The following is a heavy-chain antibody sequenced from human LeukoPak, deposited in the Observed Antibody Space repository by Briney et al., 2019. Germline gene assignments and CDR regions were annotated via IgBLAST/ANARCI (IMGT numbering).Heavy chain of an antibody. CDR2: ISGSGGTT. Sequence: PGESLKIPCAAPRFTFRSYAMTWVRQAPGKGLEWVSAISGSGGTTYNADSVKGRFTISRDNSKNTLYLQLNSLRAEDTAVYYCAKGAGNFDWSYHDYWGQGNLVTVSS. D-gene: IGHD3-9*01. V-gene: IGHV3-23*01. CDR3: AKGAGNFDWSYHDY. CDR1: RFTFRSYA. J-gene: IGHJ4*02.